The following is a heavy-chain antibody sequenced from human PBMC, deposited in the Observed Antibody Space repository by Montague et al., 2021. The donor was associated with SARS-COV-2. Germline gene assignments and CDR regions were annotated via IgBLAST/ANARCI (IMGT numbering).Heavy chain of an antibody. Sequence: SETLSLTCAVYDGSFSDYSWTWIRQPPGKGLEWIGEINHRGNTNYNPSLKSRVTISVDTSKNQFSLKMTSVTAADTAVYYCARGRQHINMVVVVVTGGEYYFDFGGQGTLVAVSS. J-gene: IGHJ4*02. CDR2: INHRGNT. CDR1: DGSFSDYS. D-gene: IGHD3-22*01. CDR3: ARGRQHINMVVVVVTGGEYYFDF. V-gene: IGHV4-34*01.